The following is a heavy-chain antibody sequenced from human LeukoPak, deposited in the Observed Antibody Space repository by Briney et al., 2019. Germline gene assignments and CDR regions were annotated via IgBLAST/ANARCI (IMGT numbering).Heavy chain of an antibody. CDR2: INPNSGGT. J-gene: IGHJ4*02. CDR3: ATFDLSGDIPFDY. V-gene: IGHV1-2*06. CDR1: GYTFTGYY. Sequence: ASVKVSCRASGYTFTGYYMHWVRQAPGQGLKWMGRINPNSGGTNYAQKFQGRVTMTRDTSISTAHMELSRLRSDDTAVYYCATFDLSGDIPFDYWGQGTLVTVSS. D-gene: IGHD7-27*01.